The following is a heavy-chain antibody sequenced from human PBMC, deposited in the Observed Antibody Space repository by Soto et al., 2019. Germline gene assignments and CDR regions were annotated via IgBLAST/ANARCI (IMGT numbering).Heavy chain of an antibody. CDR3: AREVAGREFDY. CDR1: GGTFSSYA. J-gene: IGHJ4*02. V-gene: IGHV1-69*13. Sequence: SVKVSCKASGGTFSSYALSWVRQAPGQGLEWMGGIIPIFGTTNYAQKFQGRVTITADESTSTAYMELSSLRSEDTAVYYCAREVAGREFDYWGQGTLVTVSS. D-gene: IGHD2-15*01. CDR2: IIPIFGTT.